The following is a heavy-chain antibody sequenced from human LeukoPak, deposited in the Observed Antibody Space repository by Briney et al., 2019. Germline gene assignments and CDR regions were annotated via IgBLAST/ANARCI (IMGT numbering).Heavy chain of an antibody. CDR2: ISSSGGTI. J-gene: IGHJ4*02. Sequence: PGGSLRLSCADSGVTFSDSYMSWIRQAPGKGLEWVSYISSSGGTIYYADSVRGRFTISRDNAKNSLYLQMNSLRAEDTAIYYCARGGTVADPFDYWGQGTLVTVSS. V-gene: IGHV3-11*01. CDR1: GVTFSDSY. D-gene: IGHD6-19*01. CDR3: ARGGTVADPFDY.